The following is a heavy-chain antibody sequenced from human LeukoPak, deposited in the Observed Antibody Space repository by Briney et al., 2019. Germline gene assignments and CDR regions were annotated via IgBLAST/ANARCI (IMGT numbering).Heavy chain of an antibody. D-gene: IGHD5/OR15-5a*01. J-gene: IGHJ4*02. CDR1: GCTISSGGYY. CDR3: ARGILSD. V-gene: IGHV4-31*03. CDR2: IYYSVSP. Sequence: SETLSLTCTVSGCTISSGGYYWSWIRQHPGKGLEWIGYIYYSVSPYYNPSLKSRVTISVDTSKNQFPPTLSPVTAADTAVDYRARGILSDWGQGTLVTVSS.